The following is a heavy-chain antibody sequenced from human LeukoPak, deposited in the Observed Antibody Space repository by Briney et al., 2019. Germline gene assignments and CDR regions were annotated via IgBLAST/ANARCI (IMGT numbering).Heavy chain of an antibody. J-gene: IGHJ3*02. CDR1: GGSISSSNW. CDR3: ARKTAASGAFDI. D-gene: IGHD2-15*01. Sequence: SETLSLTCAVSGGSISSSNWWSWVRQPPGKGLERIGEIYHSGSTNYNPSLKSRVTISVDKSKNQFSLKLSSVTAADTAVYYCARKTAASGAFDIWGQGTMVTVSS. CDR2: IYHSGST. V-gene: IGHV4-4*02.